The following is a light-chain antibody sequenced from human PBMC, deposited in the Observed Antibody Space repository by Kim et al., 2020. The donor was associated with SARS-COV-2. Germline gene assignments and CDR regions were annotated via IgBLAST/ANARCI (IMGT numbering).Light chain of an antibody. CDR2: DVN. CDR1: TTDVGSYDL. V-gene: IGLV2-23*02. CDR3: CSCAGSITNYV. J-gene: IGLJ1*01. Sequence: QSALIQPASVSGSPGQSITISCAGTTTDVGSYDLVSWYQQHPGEVPKLIIFDVNERPSGVSNRFSGSKSGNTASLTIAGLQTEDEAEYYCCSCAGSITNYVFGTGTKVTVL.